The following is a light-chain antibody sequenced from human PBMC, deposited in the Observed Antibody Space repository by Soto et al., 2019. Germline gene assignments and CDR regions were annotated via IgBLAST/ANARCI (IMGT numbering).Light chain of an antibody. CDR2: AAS. V-gene: IGKV1-39*01. J-gene: IGKJ1*01. CDR1: QSISSY. Sequence: DIQMTQSPSSLSASLGGRVTITCRASQSISSYLNWYQQKPGKAPKLLIYAASSLQSGVPSRFSGSGSGTDFTLTISSLQPEDFATYYCQQSYSTPTFGQGTKVDIK. CDR3: QQSYSTPT.